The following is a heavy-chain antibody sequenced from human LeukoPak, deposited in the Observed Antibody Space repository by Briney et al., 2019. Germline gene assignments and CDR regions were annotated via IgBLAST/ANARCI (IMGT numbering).Heavy chain of an antibody. J-gene: IGHJ4*02. CDR2: INPNNGGT. CDR1: GYTFIGYY. D-gene: IGHD6-13*01. V-gene: IGHV1-2*02. CDR3: ARQPSIAAAGYFDY. Sequence: ASVKVSCKASGYTFIGYYIHWVRQAPGQGLEWMGWINPNNGGTKFAQKFQGRVTLSRDTSISTAYMELSRLRSDDTAVYFCARQPSIAAAGYFDYWGQGTLVTVSS.